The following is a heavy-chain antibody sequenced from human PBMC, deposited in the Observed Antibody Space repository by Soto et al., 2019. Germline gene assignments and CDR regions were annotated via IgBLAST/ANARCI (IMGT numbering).Heavy chain of an antibody. J-gene: IGHJ4*02. CDR3: AKDGGGANVGSHPHPLDY. CDR2: ISNDGRNK. D-gene: IGHD2-21*01. CDR1: GFTFSRYG. Sequence: GGSLRLSCAASGFTFSRYGIHWVRQAPGKGLEWVAVISNDGRNKYYADSVKGRFIISRDNSKNTLYVHMNSLRPEDTAVYYCAKDGGGANVGSHPHPLDYWGKGTPCTVSS. V-gene: IGHV3-30*18.